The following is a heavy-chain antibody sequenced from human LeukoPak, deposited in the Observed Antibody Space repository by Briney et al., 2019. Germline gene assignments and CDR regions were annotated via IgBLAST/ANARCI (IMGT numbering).Heavy chain of an antibody. V-gene: IGHV4-31*02. CDR2: IYYSGST. Sequence: EWIGYIYYSGSTYYNPSLKSRVTISVDTSKNQFSLKLSSVTAADTAVYYCARHSPVDPFDYWGQGTLVTVSS. CDR3: ARHSPVDPFDY. D-gene: IGHD3/OR15-3a*01. J-gene: IGHJ4*02.